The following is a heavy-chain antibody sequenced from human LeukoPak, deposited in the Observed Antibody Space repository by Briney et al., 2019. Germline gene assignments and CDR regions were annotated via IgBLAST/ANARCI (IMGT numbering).Heavy chain of an antibody. D-gene: IGHD1-26*01. J-gene: IGHJ4*02. CDR1: GGSISSSSYY. V-gene: IGHV4-39*01. CDR3: ARSLRVGASSRFDY. CDR2: IYYSGST. Sequence: KPSETLSLTCTVSGGSISSSSYYWGWIRQPPGKGLEWIGSIYYSGSTYYNPSLKRRVTISVDTSKNQFSLKLSSVTAADTAVYYCARSLRVGASSRFDYWGQGTLVTVSS.